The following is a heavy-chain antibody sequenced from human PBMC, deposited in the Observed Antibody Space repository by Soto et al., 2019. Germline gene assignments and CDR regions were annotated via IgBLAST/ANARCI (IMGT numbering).Heavy chain of an antibody. CDR2: ISYDGSNK. D-gene: IGHD3-22*01. J-gene: IGHJ3*02. CDR3: AKFPYDSSGYLDAFDI. CDR1: GFTFSSYG. V-gene: IGHV3-30*18. Sequence: SGGSLRLSCAASGFTFSSYGMHWVRQAPGKGLEWVAVISYDGSNKYYADSVKGRFTISRDNSKNTLYLQMNSLRAEDTAVYYCAKFPYDSSGYLDAFDIWGQGTMVTVSS.